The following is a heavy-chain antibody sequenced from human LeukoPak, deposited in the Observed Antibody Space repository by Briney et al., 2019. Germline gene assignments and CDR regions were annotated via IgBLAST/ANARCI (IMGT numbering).Heavy chain of an antibody. CDR1: GFAFSSYW. CDR2: IKQDGSEK. CDR3: ARAGEFYFDY. Sequence: GGSLRLSCAASGFAFSSYWMSWVRQAPGKGLEWVANIKQDGSEKYYVDSVKGRFTISRGNAKNSLYLQMNSLRAEDTAVYYCARAGEFYFDYWGQETLVTVSS. J-gene: IGHJ4*02. D-gene: IGHD3-10*01. V-gene: IGHV3-7*01.